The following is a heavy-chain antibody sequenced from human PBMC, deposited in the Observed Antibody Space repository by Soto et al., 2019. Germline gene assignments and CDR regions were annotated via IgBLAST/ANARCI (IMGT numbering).Heavy chain of an antibody. D-gene: IGHD3-10*01. CDR1: GFTFSSYA. CDR2: ISGSGGST. CDR3: AKGRYYGSGSYSDY. Sequence: EVRLLESGGGLVQPGGSLRLSCAASGFTFSSYAMSWVRQAPGKGLEWVSAISGSGGSTYYADSVKGRFTISRDNSKNTLYLQMNSLRAEDTAVYYCAKGRYYGSGSYSDYWGQGTLVTVSS. V-gene: IGHV3-23*01. J-gene: IGHJ4*02.